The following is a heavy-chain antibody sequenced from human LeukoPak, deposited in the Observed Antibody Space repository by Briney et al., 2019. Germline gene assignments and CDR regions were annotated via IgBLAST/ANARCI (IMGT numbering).Heavy chain of an antibody. V-gene: IGHV3-49*03. CDR1: GFTFGDYA. CDR2: VRSKAYGETA. Sequence: GGSLRLSCTASGFTFGDYAMSWIRQAPGKGLEWVGFVRSKAYGETADYAASVKGRFTISRDDSKAIAYLQMNSLKTEDTAVYHCTRDRGAYNLYDYWGQGTLVTVSS. J-gene: IGHJ4*02. CDR3: TRDRGAYNLYDY. D-gene: IGHD1-1*01.